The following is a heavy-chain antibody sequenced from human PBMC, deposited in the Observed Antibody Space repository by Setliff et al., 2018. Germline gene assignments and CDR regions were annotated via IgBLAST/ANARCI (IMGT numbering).Heavy chain of an antibody. Sequence: SVKVSCKVSGDTFRSYALTWVRQAPGQGLEWMGGVIPMSTTPRYAQKFQGRITITADESTRTVYMELTSLRSEDTAVYYCAGDENCSGGTCHIYYHHGMDVWGQGTTVTVSS. CDR1: GDTFRSYA. J-gene: IGHJ6*02. D-gene: IGHD2-15*01. CDR3: AGDENCSGGTCHIYYHHGMDV. V-gene: IGHV1-69*13. CDR2: VIPMSTTP.